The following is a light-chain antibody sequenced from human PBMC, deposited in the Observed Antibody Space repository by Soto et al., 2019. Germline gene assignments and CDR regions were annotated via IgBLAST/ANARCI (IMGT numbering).Light chain of an antibody. J-gene: IGKJ1*01. CDR3: QQSYRTPWT. CDR2: TAS. V-gene: IGKV1-39*01. Sequence: DIQMTQSPSSLSASVGDRVTITCRLSQSIATYLNWYQQRPGKAPKLLIYTASNLQSGVPSRFSGSGSGTDFTLTISRLQPEDFATYYCQQSYRTPWTFGQGTKVVIK. CDR1: QSIATY.